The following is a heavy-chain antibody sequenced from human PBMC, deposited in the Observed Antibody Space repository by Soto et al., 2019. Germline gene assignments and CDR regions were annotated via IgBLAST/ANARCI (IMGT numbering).Heavy chain of an antibody. D-gene: IGHD2-2*01. CDR2: IKYSGTT. J-gene: IGHJ4*02. CDR1: GGSISSSRCH. Sequence: PSETLSLTCTVSGGSISSSRCHWGWIRQPPGKGLEWIASIKYSGTTFYNPSLKSRVTISVDTSKNQFALKLSSVTAADTAVYYCARACRSRAAAMHRHNYYFDYWGQGTLVTVSS. CDR3: ARACRSRAAAMHRHNYYFDY. V-gene: IGHV4-39*06.